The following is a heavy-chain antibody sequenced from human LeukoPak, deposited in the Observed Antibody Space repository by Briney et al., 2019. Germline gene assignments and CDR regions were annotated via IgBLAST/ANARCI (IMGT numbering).Heavy chain of an antibody. J-gene: IGHJ6*03. D-gene: IGHD3-9*01. Sequence: VGSLRLSCVASGFTFSSRDWMTWVRQAPGKGLEWVANIKQEGSEKYYVDSVKGRFTISRDNAKNSLYLQMNSLRAEDTALYYCAKDGSTDYDILTGYYPAHYYMDVWGKGTTVTISS. CDR3: AKDGSTDYDILTGYYPAHYYMDV. CDR2: IKQEGSEK. CDR1: GFTFSSRDW. V-gene: IGHV3-7*03.